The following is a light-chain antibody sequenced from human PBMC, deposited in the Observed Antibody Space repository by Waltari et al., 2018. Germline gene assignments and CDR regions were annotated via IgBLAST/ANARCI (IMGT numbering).Light chain of an antibody. V-gene: IGLV2-14*03. CDR3: SSYTIRSTYV. CDR1: SSDVGGYNY. J-gene: IGLJ1*01. Sequence: QSALTQPASVSGSPGQSITISCTGTSSDVGGYNYDSWYQQHPGKAPKLIISDVRNRPSGVSSRFSGSKSGNTASLTISGLQAEDEADYYCSSYTIRSTYVFGIGTKVTVL. CDR2: DVR.